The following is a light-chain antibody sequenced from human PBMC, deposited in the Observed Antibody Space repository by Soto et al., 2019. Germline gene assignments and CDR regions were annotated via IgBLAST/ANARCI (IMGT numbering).Light chain of an antibody. CDR3: LQDYTYPLT. J-gene: IGKJ1*01. Sequence: AIQMTQSPSSLSASVGDRVTSTCRASQGIGSDLGWYQQKPGKAPNLLMYATSTLQSGVPSRFSGSGSGTDFTLTISSLQPEDFATYYCLQDYTYPLTFGQGTKVDIK. V-gene: IGKV1-6*01. CDR2: ATS. CDR1: QGIGSD.